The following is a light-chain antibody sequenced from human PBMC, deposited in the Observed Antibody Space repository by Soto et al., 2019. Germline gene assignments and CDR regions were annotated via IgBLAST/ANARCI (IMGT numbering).Light chain of an antibody. CDR2: DAS. CDR3: QQGTDWPPGT. Sequence: ESVLTQSPGTLSLSPGERATLSYKSSQSVSTFLAWYQHKPGQAPRLLIYDASNRATGIPDRFRGSGSGTDFTLTISSLEPEDFALYSCQQGTDWPPGTFGQGTKVDIK. J-gene: IGKJ1*01. CDR1: QSVSTF. V-gene: IGKV3-11*01.